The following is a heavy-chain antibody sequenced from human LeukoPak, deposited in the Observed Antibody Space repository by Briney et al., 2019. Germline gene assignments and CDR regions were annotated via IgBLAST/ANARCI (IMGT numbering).Heavy chain of an antibody. V-gene: IGHV3-23*01. CDR1: GFTFNSYA. Sequence: GGSLRLSCAASGFTFNSYAMSWVRQAPGKGLEWVSAISGSGGSTYYADSVKGRFTISRDNSKNTLYLQMNSLRAEDTAVYYCAKDAPDIVVVVAATNWFDPWGQGTLVTVSS. CDR3: AKDAPDIVVVVAATNWFDP. CDR2: ISGSGGST. J-gene: IGHJ5*02. D-gene: IGHD2-15*01.